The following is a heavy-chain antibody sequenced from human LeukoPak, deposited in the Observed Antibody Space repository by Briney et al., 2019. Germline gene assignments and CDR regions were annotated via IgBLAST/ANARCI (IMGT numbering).Heavy chain of an antibody. CDR1: GGSISSSSYY. Sequence: SETLSLTCTVSGGSISSSSYYWGWIRQPPGKGLEWIGSIYYSGSTYYNPSLKSRVTISVDTSKNQFSLKLSSVTAADTAVYYCATDNDFWSGYSLHAFDIWGQGTMVTVSS. J-gene: IGHJ3*02. V-gene: IGHV4-39*07. CDR3: ATDNDFWSGYSLHAFDI. CDR2: IYYSGST. D-gene: IGHD3-3*01.